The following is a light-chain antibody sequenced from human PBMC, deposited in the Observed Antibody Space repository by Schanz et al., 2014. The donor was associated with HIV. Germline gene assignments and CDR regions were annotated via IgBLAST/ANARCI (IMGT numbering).Light chain of an antibody. Sequence: AIRITQSPSSLSASTGDRVTITCRASQGISSYLAWYQQKPGKAPKLLIYAASTLQSGVPSRFSGSGSGTDFTLTISCLQSEDFATYYCQNYHGWPWTFGQGTKVEIK. CDR1: QGISSY. CDR3: QNYHGWPWT. V-gene: IGKV1-8*01. CDR2: AAS. J-gene: IGKJ1*01.